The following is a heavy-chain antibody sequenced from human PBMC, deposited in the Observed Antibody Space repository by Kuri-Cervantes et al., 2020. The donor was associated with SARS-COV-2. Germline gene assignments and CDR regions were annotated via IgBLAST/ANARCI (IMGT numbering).Heavy chain of an antibody. D-gene: IGHD3-16*01. CDR3: AHSGGPGFGGYLDL. Sequence: SVPTLVKHTQSLTLTCTFSGFSLSTRGVGVGWIRQPPGKALEWLALIYWNDDKRYSPSLKSRLTITKDTSKNQVVLTMTNMDPVDTATYYCAHSGGPGFGGYLDLWGRGTLVTVSS. CDR1: GFSLSTRGVG. CDR2: IYWNDDK. V-gene: IGHV2-5*01. J-gene: IGHJ2*01.